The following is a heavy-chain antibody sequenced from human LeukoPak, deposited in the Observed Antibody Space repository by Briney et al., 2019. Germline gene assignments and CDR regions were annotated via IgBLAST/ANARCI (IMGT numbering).Heavy chain of an antibody. J-gene: IGHJ5*02. D-gene: IGHD5-24*01. CDR1: GYSFTRSW. Sequence: GESLKISCKGSGYSFTRSWIGWVRQMPGKGLEWMGIIYPSDSDTRYSPSFQGQVTISADKSISTAYLQLSSLKADDTAVYFCARERKQSFNWFDPWGQGTLVTVSS. V-gene: IGHV5-51*01. CDR2: IYPSDSDT. CDR3: ARERKQSFNWFDP.